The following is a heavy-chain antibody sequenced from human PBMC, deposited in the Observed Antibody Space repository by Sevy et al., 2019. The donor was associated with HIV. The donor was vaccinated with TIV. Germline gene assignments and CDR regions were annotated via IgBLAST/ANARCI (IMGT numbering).Heavy chain of an antibody. CDR1: GYTFTDYF. Sequence: ASVKVSCTASGYTFTDYFMHWVRQAPGQGLEWMGWINPSSGGTNYARKFQGRVTMTRDTSISTAYMELTRLGSDDTAVYYCARVLRTSSGTDYWGQGTLVTVSS. CDR3: ARVLRTSSGTDY. V-gene: IGHV1-2*02. D-gene: IGHD6-6*01. CDR2: INPSSGGT. J-gene: IGHJ4*02.